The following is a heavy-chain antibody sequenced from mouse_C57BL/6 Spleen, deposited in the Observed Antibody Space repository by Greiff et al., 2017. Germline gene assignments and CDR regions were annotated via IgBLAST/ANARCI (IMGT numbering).Heavy chain of an antibody. CDR1: GYAFSSSW. CDR3: AREDYYGSSWYFDV. CDR2: IYPGDGDT. Sequence: QVQLQQSGPELVKPGASVKISCKASGYAFSSSWMNWVKQRPGKGLEWIGRIYPGDGDTNYNGTFKGKATLTADKSSSTAYMQLSSLTSEDSAVYFCAREDYYGSSWYFDVWGTGTTVTVSS. V-gene: IGHV1-82*01. J-gene: IGHJ1*03. D-gene: IGHD1-1*01.